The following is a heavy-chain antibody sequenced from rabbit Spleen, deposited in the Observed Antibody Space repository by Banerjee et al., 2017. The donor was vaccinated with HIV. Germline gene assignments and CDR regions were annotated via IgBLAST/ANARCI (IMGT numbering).Heavy chain of an antibody. V-gene: IGHV1S45*01. J-gene: IGHJ4*01. CDR1: GVSFSNRYY. D-gene: IGHD2-1*01. Sequence: EQLEESGGGLVKPEGSLTLTCKASGVSFSNRYYMCWVRQAPGKGLECIACIYAGSSGSTYYASWAKGRFTISKTSATTVTLQMTSLTAADTATYFCARGSATMTMVITGFYLGLWGPGTLVTVS. CDR2: IYAGSSGST. CDR3: ARGSATMTMVITGFYLGL.